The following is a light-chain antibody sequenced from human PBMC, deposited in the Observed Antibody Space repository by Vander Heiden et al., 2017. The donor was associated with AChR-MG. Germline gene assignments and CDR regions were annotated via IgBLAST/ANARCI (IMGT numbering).Light chain of an antibody. V-gene: IGLV2-23*02. CDR3: CSYAGSRPWV. CDR2: DVS. Sequence: HSALPQPASVSGSAGQAITIPSDVGSYSLVSWYQQHPGKAPKLMMYDVSKRPSGVSDRLSGAKSGNTASLTISGLQPEDEADYYCCSYAGSRPWVFGGGTKLTVL. CDR1: DVGSYSL. J-gene: IGLJ3*02.